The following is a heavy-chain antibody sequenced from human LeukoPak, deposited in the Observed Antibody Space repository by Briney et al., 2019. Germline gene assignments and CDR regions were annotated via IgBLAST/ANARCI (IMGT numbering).Heavy chain of an antibody. V-gene: IGHV3-23*01. D-gene: IGHD6-19*01. CDR1: GFTFSSYA. J-gene: IGHJ4*02. CDR2: ISGSGDTT. CDR3: ARGGIAVAGTIEY. Sequence: GGSLRLSCAASGFTFSSYAMNWVRQAPGKGLEWVSAISGSGDTTYYADSVKGRFTISRDNSKNTLYLQMNSLRAEDTALYYCARGGIAVAGTIEYWGQGTLVTVSS.